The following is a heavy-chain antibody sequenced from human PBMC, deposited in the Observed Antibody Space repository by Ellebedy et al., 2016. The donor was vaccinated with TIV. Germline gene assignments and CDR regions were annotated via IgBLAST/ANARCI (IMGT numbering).Heavy chain of an antibody. D-gene: IGHD2-21*01. CDR1: GGSISSPGSP. V-gene: IGHV4-30-2*06. J-gene: IGHJ1*01. Sequence: MPSETLSLTCAVSGGSISSPGSPWSWIRQSPGKGLEWIGYIYHIGTTYYSPSLKSRVTISVDRSKNQFSLKLNSVTAADTAVYYCARLSDGGGIQYFQHWGQGTLVTVSA. CDR2: IYHIGTT. CDR3: ARLSDGGGIQYFQH.